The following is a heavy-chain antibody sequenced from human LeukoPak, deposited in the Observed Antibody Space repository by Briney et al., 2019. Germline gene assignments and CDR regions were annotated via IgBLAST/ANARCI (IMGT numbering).Heavy chain of an antibody. D-gene: IGHD3-9*01. CDR3: AREETGDILTGSYYYMDV. Sequence: ASVKVSCKASGYTFTSYGISWVRQAPGQGLEWMGWISAYNGNTNYAQKLQGRVTMTTDTSTSTAYMELRSLRSDDTAVYYCAREETGDILTGSYYYMDVWGKGTTVTVSS. CDR2: ISAYNGNT. V-gene: IGHV1-18*01. CDR1: GYTFTSYG. J-gene: IGHJ6*03.